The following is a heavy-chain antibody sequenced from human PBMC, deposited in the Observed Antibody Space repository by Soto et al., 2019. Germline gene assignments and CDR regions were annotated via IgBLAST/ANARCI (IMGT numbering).Heavy chain of an antibody. J-gene: IGHJ4*02. Sequence: QVQLQESGPGLVKPSQTLSITCTVSGGSISSGDYYWSWIRQPPGKGLEWIGYIYYSGSTYYNPSLKSRVTISVDTSKNHFSLKLSSVTAADTAVYYCATIKLGSNRLDYWGQGTLVTVSS. V-gene: IGHV4-30-4*01. D-gene: IGHD3-10*01. CDR1: GGSISSGDYY. CDR3: ATIKLGSNRLDY. CDR2: IYYSGST.